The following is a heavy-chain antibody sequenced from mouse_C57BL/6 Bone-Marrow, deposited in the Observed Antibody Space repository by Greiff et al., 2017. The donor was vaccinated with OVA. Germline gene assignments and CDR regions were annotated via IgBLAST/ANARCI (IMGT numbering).Heavy chain of an antibody. J-gene: IGHJ4*01. V-gene: IGHV8-12*01. CDR1: GFSLNTSNMG. CDR2: IYWDDDK. CDR3: ARRVSYGTRCYYAMDY. D-gene: IGHD1-1*01. Sequence: QVTLKECGPGILQSSQTLSLTCSFSGFSLNTSNMGVSWIRQPSGKGLEWLAHIYWDDDKRYKPSLKSRLTISKHTSRNQVFLMITSVDTADTATYNCARRVSYGTRCYYAMDYWGQGTSVTVSS.